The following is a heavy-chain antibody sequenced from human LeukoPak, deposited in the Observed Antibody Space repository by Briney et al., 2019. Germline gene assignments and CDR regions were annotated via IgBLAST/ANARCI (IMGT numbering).Heavy chain of an antibody. D-gene: IGHD3-22*01. CDR2: IYYSGST. Sequence: SETLSLTCTVSGGSISSGGYSWSWIRQHPGKGLEWIGYIYYSGSTYYNPSLKSRVTISVDTSKNQFSLKLSSVTAADTAVYYCARAREGSDSSGYSPWYFDYWGQGTLVTVSS. J-gene: IGHJ4*02. CDR3: ARAREGSDSSGYSPWYFDY. CDR1: GGSISSGGYS. V-gene: IGHV4-31*03.